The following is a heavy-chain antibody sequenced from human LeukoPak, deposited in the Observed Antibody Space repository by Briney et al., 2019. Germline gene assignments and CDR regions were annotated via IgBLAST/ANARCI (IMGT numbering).Heavy chain of an antibody. D-gene: IGHD3-22*01. CDR2: IYNSGST. Sequence: SETLSLTCTVSGGSISSYYWNWIRQPPGKGLVWIGYIYNSGSTNYNPSLKSRVTILVDMSKNQFSLKLNSVTAADTAVYYCARAVSGYHLNFDYWGRGTLSPSPQ. V-gene: IGHV4-59*01. CDR1: GGSISSYY. J-gene: IGHJ4*02. CDR3: ARAVSGYHLNFDY.